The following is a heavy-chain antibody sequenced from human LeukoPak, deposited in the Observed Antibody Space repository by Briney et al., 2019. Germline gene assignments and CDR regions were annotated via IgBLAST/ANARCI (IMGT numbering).Heavy chain of an antibody. V-gene: IGHV3-9*01. D-gene: IGHD4-17*01. J-gene: IGHJ6*02. Sequence: GGSLRLSCAASGFSFDDYVMHWVRQVPGKGLEWVSGISWNSASIGYADSAKGRFTISRDNAKNFLYLQMNSLRVEDTALYYCAKDIRGATVTDYGMDVWGQGITVTVSS. CDR1: GFSFDDYV. CDR3: AKDIRGATVTDYGMDV. CDR2: ISWNSASI.